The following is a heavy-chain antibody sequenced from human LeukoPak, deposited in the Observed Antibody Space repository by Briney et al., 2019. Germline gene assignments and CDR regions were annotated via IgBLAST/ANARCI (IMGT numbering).Heavy chain of an antibody. D-gene: IGHD3-22*01. J-gene: IGHJ4*02. CDR1: GGSFSGYY. CDR3: ARGYYYDSSGYPCYFDY. CDR2: INHSGST. Sequence: SETLSLTCAVYGGSFSGYYWSWIRQPPGKGLEWIGEINHSGSTNYNLSLKSRVTISVDTSKNQFSLKLSSVTAADTAVYYCARGYYYDSSGYPCYFDYWGQGTLVTVSS. V-gene: IGHV4-34*01.